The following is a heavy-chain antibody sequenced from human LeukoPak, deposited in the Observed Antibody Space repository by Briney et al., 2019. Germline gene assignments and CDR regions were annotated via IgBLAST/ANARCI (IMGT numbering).Heavy chain of an antibody. Sequence: PGGSLRLSCAASGFTFSGSAMHWVRQASGKGLEWVGRVRSRANSDATTYAASVRGRFCISRDDSKNTAFLEMNSLKTEDTAVYYCATHYYDSSGYHYGAFDYWGQGTLVTVSS. V-gene: IGHV3-73*01. CDR1: GFTFSGSA. D-gene: IGHD3-22*01. CDR2: VRSRANSDAT. CDR3: ATHYYDSSGYHYGAFDY. J-gene: IGHJ4*02.